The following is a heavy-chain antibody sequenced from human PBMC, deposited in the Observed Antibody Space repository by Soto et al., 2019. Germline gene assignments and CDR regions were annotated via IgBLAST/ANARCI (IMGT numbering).Heavy chain of an antibody. Sequence: QVQLQESGPGLVKPSGTLSLTCAVSGGSISSSNWWSWVRQPPGKGLEWIGEIHHSGSTNYNPSLKSRVTISVDKSKNQFSLKLSSVTAADTAVYYCAGLKAGPSGWSSGRFDYWGQGTLVTVSS. CDR1: GGSISSSNW. CDR2: IHHSGST. CDR3: AGLKAGPSGWSSGRFDY. J-gene: IGHJ4*02. V-gene: IGHV4-4*02. D-gene: IGHD6-19*01.